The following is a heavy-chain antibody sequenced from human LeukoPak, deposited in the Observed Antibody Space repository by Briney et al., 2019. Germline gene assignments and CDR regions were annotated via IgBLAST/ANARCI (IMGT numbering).Heavy chain of an antibody. D-gene: IGHD3-10*01. CDR3: AKRGIVIRAVIIIGFHKEAYYFDY. Sequence: GGSLRLSCAASGLTFSSYSMNWVRQAPGRGLEWVSGISERGGSTNYADSVKGRFIISRDTSKNTVYLQMNSLRVEDTAVYFCAKRGIVIRAVIIIGFHKEAYYFDYWGQGILVTVSS. V-gene: IGHV3-23*01. CDR2: ISERGGST. J-gene: IGHJ4*02. CDR1: GLTFSSYS.